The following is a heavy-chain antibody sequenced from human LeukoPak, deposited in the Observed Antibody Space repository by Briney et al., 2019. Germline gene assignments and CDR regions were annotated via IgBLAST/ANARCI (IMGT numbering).Heavy chain of an antibody. CDR1: GFTFTTYW. J-gene: IGHJ4*02. V-gene: IGHV3-7*01. CDR3: AKPSGSGVDY. Sequence: GGSLRLSCAASGFTFTTYWMAWVRQAPGKGLEWVANINGDGSRKNYLDSVKGRFTISRDNSKNTLYLQMNSLRLEDMAVYYCAKPSGSGVDYWGRGTRVTVSS. D-gene: IGHD1-26*01. CDR2: INGDGSRK.